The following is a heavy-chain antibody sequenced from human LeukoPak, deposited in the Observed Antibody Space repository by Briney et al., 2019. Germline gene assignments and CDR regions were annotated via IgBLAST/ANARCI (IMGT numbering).Heavy chain of an antibody. D-gene: IGHD3-22*01. Sequence: SETLSLTCTVSGGSISSSSYYWGWIRQPPGKGLEWIGSICYSGSTYYNPSLKSRVTISVDTSKNQFSLKLSSVTAADTAVYYCAYSSGYYYFYWGQGTLVTVSS. V-gene: IGHV4-39*01. CDR1: GGSISSSSYY. J-gene: IGHJ4*02. CDR2: ICYSGST. CDR3: AYSSGYYYFY.